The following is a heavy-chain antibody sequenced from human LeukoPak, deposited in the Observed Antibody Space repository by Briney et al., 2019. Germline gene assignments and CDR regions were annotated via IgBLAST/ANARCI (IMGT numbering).Heavy chain of an antibody. CDR2: ISGSGGST. CDR3: ARNLGLYDSSGYYD. Sequence: GGSLRLSCAASGFTFSSYAMSWVRQAPGKGLEWVSAISGSGGSTYYADSVKGRFTISRDNSKNTLYLQMNSLRAEDTAVYYCARNLGLYDSSGYYDWGQGTLVTVSS. V-gene: IGHV3-23*01. J-gene: IGHJ4*02. D-gene: IGHD3-22*01. CDR1: GFTFSSYA.